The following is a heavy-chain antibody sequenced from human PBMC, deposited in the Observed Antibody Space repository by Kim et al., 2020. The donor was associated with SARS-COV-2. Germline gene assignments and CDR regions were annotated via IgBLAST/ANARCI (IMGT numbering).Heavy chain of an antibody. J-gene: IGHJ2*01. D-gene: IGHD7-27*01. V-gene: IGHV6-1*01. Sequence: DYAVSVKSRITINTDTSETQFSLQLKSVTPEDTAVHYCARAPTGGWYVDLWGRGTLVTVSS. CDR3: ARAPTGGWYVDL.